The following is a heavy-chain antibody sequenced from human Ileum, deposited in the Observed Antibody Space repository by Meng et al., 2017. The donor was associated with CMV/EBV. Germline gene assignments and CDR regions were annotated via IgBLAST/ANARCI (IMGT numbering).Heavy chain of an antibody. J-gene: IGHJ6*02. CDR3: ARGLVITTLVALESYYYYYGMDV. V-gene: IGHV1-69*05. Sequence: SVKVSCKASGGTFSSYAISWVRQAPGQGLEWMGGIIPIFGTANYAQKFQGRVTITTDESTSTAYMELSSLRSEDTAVYYCARGLVITTLVALESYYYYYGMDVWGQGTTVTVSS. D-gene: IGHD3-22*01. CDR2: IIPIFGTA. CDR1: GGTFSSYA.